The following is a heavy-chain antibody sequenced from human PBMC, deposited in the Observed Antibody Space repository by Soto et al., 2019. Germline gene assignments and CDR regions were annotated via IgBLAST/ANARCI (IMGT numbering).Heavy chain of an antibody. J-gene: IGHJ4*02. V-gene: IGHV3-7*01. CDR2: INQDGSER. D-gene: IGHD3-16*01. CDR3: VCGGNFFVY. Sequence: EVQLVESGGGLVQPGGSLRLPCAASGFTFSTYWMTWVRQPPGKGLEWAARINQDGSERYYVDSVRGRFTISRENAKNSLYLQMNSLRAEDTAVYYCVCGGNFFVYWGQGTLVTVSP. CDR1: GFTFSTYW.